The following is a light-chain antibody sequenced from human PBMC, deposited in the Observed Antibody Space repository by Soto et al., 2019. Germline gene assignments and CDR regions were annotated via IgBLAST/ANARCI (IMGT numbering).Light chain of an antibody. CDR2: DVS. CDR1: SSDVGGYNY. V-gene: IGLV2-14*01. J-gene: IGLJ2*01. CDR3: SAYTSSSPL. Sequence: QSALTQPASVSGSPGQSITISCTGTSSDVGGYNYVSWYQQHPGNAPNLMIYDVSNRPSGVSNRFSGSKSGNTASLTISGLQAEDEAEYYCSAYTSSSPLFGGGTKVTVL.